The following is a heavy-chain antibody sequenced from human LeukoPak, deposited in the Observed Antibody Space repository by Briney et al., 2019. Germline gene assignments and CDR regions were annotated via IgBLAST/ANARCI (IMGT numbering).Heavy chain of an antibody. D-gene: IGHD1-1*01. CDR2: IRSKANNYAT. CDR3: TRRDNFDT. Sequence: GGSLRLSCAAAGFSFSDVAVHWVRQASGKGLEWVGRIRSKANNYATTYAVSVKGRFTISRDDSKNTTYLQMKSLKSDDTAVYYCTRRDNFDTWGQGTLVTVSS. V-gene: IGHV3-73*01. CDR1: GFSFSDVA. J-gene: IGHJ5*02.